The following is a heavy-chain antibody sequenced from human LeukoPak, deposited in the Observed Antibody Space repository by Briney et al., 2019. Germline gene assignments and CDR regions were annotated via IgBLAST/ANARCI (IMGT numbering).Heavy chain of an antibody. V-gene: IGHV1-69*01. Sequence: ASVKVSCKASGGTFSSYAISWVRQAPGQGLEWMGGIIPIFGTANYAQKFQGRVTITADESTSTAYMELSSLRSEDTAVYYCARGPQWLVWIDYWGQGTLVTVSS. J-gene: IGHJ4*02. D-gene: IGHD6-19*01. CDR3: ARGPQWLVWIDY. CDR2: IIPIFGTA. CDR1: GGTFSSYA.